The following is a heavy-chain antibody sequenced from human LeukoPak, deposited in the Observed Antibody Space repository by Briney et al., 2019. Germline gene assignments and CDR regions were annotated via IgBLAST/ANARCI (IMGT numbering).Heavy chain of an antibody. CDR3: ARDYVQDY. CDR1: GVTFSSYS. Sequence: KAGGSLRRSCAASGVTFSSYSKNWVRQAPGKGLEWVSSISSSSSYIYYADSVKGRFTISRDNAKNSLYLQMNSLRDEDTAVYYCARDYVQDYWGQGTLVTVSS. CDR2: ISSSSSYI. J-gene: IGHJ4*02. V-gene: IGHV3-21*01. D-gene: IGHD3-16*01.